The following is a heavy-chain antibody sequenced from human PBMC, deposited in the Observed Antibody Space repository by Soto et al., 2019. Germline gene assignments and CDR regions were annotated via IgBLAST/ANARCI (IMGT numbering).Heavy chain of an antibody. J-gene: IGHJ2*01. D-gene: IGHD5-12*01. CDR2: ISGGDGSI. V-gene: IGHV3-23*01. Sequence: EVQLLESGGGLVQPGGSLRLSCAASGFTFSSYAMSWVRQAPGRGLEWVSAISGGDGSIWYADSVKGRFTIFRDTSKDTLYLQMNSVRAEDTAVYDCARVQDMNEGPTNFDLWGRGTLVAVSS. CDR1: GFTFSSYA. CDR3: ARVQDMNEGPTNFDL.